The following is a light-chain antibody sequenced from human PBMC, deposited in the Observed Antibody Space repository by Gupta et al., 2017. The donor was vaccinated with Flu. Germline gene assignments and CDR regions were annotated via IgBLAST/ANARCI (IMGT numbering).Light chain of an antibody. V-gene: IGKV3-20*01. J-gene: IGKJ5*01. CDR2: GAS. CDR3: QQYVISPIT. CDR1: QSFSSSS. Sequence: EGATLSCRASQSFSSSSLAWYQQKPGQAPRLLIYGASSRATGIPDRFSASGSGTDFTLTISRLEPEDFAVYYCQQYVISPITFGQGTRLEIK.